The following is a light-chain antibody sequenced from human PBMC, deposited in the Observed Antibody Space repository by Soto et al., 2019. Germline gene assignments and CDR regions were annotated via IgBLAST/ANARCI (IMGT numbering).Light chain of an antibody. J-gene: IGLJ2*01. Sequence: QSVLTQPASVSGSPGQSITISCAGTSSDVGSYNLVSWYQQHPGKAPKLLIYAVTIRPSGVSDRFSGSKSGTTASLTISGLQAEDEAHYYCSSYTTTTLLFGGGTKVTVL. V-gene: IGLV2-14*02. CDR2: AVT. CDR3: SSYTTTTLL. CDR1: SSDVGSYNL.